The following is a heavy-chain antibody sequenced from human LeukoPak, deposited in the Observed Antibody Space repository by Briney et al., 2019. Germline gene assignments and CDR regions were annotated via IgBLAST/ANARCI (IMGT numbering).Heavy chain of an antibody. CDR3: ARDSPFMVPGTGDAFDI. V-gene: IGHV1-18*01. J-gene: IGHJ3*02. D-gene: IGHD6-19*01. Sequence: GASVRVSFKASGYAFNTFGISWGRQAPGEGGEGMGWIRAYHGKTNFPQRFQGRVTLTTETSTSSTYMELRSLRSDDTAIYYCARDSPFMVPGTGDAFDIWGQGTMVSVSS. CDR2: IRAYHGKT. CDR1: GYAFNTFG.